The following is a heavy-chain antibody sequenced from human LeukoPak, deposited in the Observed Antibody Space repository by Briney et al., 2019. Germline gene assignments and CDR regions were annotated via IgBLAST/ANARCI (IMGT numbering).Heavy chain of an antibody. Sequence: ASVKVSVKASGYTFTSYYMHWVRQAPGQGLEWMGIINPSGGTTSYAQKFQGRVTMTRDTSTSTVYTELSSLRSKDTAVYYCARDTEEWELGAFDYWGQGTLVTVSS. CDR3: ARDTEEWELGAFDY. CDR2: INPSGGTT. CDR1: GYTFTSYY. D-gene: IGHD1-26*01. J-gene: IGHJ4*02. V-gene: IGHV1-46*01.